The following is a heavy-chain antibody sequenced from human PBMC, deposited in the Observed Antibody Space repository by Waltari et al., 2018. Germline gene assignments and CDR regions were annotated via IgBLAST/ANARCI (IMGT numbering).Heavy chain of an antibody. Sequence: EVQRVESGGGLVQPGRSLRLSCAASGFTFDDYAMHWVRQATGKGLEWVSGISWNSGSIGYADSVKGRFTISRDNAKNSLYLQMNSLRAEDTALYYCASTDWFDPWGQGTLVTVSS. V-gene: IGHV3-9*01. CDR3: ASTDWFDP. CDR2: ISWNSGSI. D-gene: IGHD2-2*01. CDR1: GFTFDDYA. J-gene: IGHJ5*02.